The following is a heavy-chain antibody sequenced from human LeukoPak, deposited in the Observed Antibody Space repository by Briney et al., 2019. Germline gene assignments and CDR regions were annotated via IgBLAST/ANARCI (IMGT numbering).Heavy chain of an antibody. J-gene: IGHJ4*02. CDR2: INLNSGGT. CDR1: GYTFTDYY. Sequence: GASVKVSCKSTGYTFTDYYMHGLRQAPGQGLEWMGWINLNSGGTNFAQRFQGRVTMTRDTSISTAYMDLSRLISDDTAVYYCARDAGYCTGGSCWYFDHWGQGTLVTVSS. V-gene: IGHV1-2*02. D-gene: IGHD2-15*01. CDR3: ARDAGYCTGGSCWYFDH.